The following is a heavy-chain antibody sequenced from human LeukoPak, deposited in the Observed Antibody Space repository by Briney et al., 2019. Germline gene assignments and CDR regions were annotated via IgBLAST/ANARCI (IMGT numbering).Heavy chain of an antibody. Sequence: SETLSLTCIVSGGSISSGGYYWSWIRQHPGKGLEWIGYIYYSGSTYYNPSLKSRVTISVDTSKNQFSLKLSSVTAADTAVYYCARDGLGDSGWFDPWGQGTLVTVSS. CDR1: GGSISSGGYY. CDR2: IYYSGST. CDR3: ARDGLGDSGWFDP. V-gene: IGHV4-31*03. D-gene: IGHD4-17*01. J-gene: IGHJ5*02.